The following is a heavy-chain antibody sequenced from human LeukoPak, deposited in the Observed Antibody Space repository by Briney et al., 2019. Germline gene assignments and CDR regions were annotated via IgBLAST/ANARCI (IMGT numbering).Heavy chain of an antibody. CDR3: AGEPCSSTSCLAYYGMDV. V-gene: IGHV4-4*02. J-gene: IGHJ6*02. CDR1: GGSISSSNW. Sequence: SETLSLTCAVSGGSISSSNWWSWVRQPPGKGLEWIGDIYHTGSTNYNPSLRSRVTISVDKSKNQFSLNLSSVTAADTAVYYCAGEPCSSTSCLAYYGMDVWGQGTTVTVSS. CDR2: IYHTGST. D-gene: IGHD2-2*01.